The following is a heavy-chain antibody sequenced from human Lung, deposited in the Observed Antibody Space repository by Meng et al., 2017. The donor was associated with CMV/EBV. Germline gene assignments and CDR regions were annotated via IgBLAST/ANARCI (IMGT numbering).Heavy chain of an antibody. V-gene: IGHV4-30-4*01. CDR1: GGSISSGDYY. Sequence: VQLQESVPGLVKPSQTLSLTCTVSGGSISSGDYYWSWIRQPPGKGLEWIGYIYYTGSTYYNPSLKSRVIISVDTSKNQFSLKLNSVTAADTAVYYCARVGGCSGGGCYHRLFDYWGQGTLVTVSS. CDR2: IYYTGST. CDR3: ARVGGCSGGGCYHRLFDY. D-gene: IGHD2-15*01. J-gene: IGHJ4*02.